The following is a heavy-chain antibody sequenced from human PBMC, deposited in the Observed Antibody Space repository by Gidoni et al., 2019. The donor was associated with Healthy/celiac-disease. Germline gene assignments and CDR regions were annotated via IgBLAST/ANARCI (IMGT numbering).Heavy chain of an antibody. V-gene: IGHV1-69*04. CDR3: ARGPAAAVQGS. J-gene: IGHJ5*02. Sequence: QVQLVQSGAEVKQPGSSVKVSCKASGGTCSSYAISWVRQAPGQGLEWMGRIIPILGIANYAQKFQGRVTITADKSTSTAYMELSSLRSEDTAVYYCARGPAAAVQGSWGQGTLVTVSS. D-gene: IGHD6-13*01. CDR1: GGTCSSYA. CDR2: IIPILGIA.